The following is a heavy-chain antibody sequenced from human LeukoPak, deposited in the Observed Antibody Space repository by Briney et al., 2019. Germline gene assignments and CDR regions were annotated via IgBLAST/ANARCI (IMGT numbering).Heavy chain of an antibody. CDR1: GYTFTGYY. V-gene: IGHV1-2*02. CDR3: VRGTYCGGDCIGD. J-gene: IGHJ4*02. CDR2: ISPKSGDT. D-gene: IGHD2-21*01. Sequence: EASVKVSCKTSGYTFTGYYIHWVRQAPGQGLEWMGWISPKSGDTHYAQKFLGRVTMTGDTSITTAYMELSGLKSDDTAIYYCVRGTYCGGDCIGDRGQGTLVIVSS.